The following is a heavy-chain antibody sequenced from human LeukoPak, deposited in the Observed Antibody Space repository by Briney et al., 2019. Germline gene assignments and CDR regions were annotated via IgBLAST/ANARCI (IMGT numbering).Heavy chain of an antibody. D-gene: IGHD3-3*01. Sequence: NPSETLSLTCAVYGGSFSGYYWSWIRQPPGKGLEWIGEINHSGSTNYNPSLKSRVTISVDTSKNQFSLKLSSVTAADTAVYYCARVPIFGVVITYYYYYGMDVWGQGTTVTVSS. CDR1: GGSFSGYY. CDR2: INHSGST. CDR3: ARVPIFGVVITYYYYYGMDV. V-gene: IGHV4-34*01. J-gene: IGHJ6*02.